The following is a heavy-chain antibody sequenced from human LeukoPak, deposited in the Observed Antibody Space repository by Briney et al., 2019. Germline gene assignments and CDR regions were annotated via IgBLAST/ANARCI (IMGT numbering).Heavy chain of an antibody. D-gene: IGHD3-10*01. J-gene: IGHJ4*02. CDR1: GFNFGSYS. CDR3: ARKSASGNYPLDY. Sequence: PGGSLRLSCAASGFNFGSYSMTWVRQAPGNGLEWVSVMSADSATTFYADSVKGRFTISRDNAKNTVFLQMSSLRAEDTALYYCARKSASGNYPLDYWGQGTLVTVSS. V-gene: IGHV3-23*01. CDR2: MSADSATT.